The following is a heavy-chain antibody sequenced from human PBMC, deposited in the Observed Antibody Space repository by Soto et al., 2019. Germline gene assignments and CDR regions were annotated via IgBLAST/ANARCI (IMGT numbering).Heavy chain of an antibody. J-gene: IGHJ4*02. CDR1: GGSISSYY. CDR3: ARLTEDSSGSFDY. Sequence: SETLSLTCTVSGGSISSYYWSWIRQPPGKGLEWIGYIYYSGSTNYNPSLKSRVTISVDTSKNQFSLKLSSVTAADTAVYYCARLTEDSSGSFDYWGQGTLVTVSS. CDR2: IYYSGST. V-gene: IGHV4-59*08. D-gene: IGHD3-22*01.